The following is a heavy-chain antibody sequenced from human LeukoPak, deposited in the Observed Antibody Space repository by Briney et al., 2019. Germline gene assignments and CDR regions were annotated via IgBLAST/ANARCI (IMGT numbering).Heavy chain of an antibody. V-gene: IGHV4-34*01. CDR3: ARGRYTMVRGVIGRDTDYYYYSYMDV. Sequence: PSETLSLTCAVYGGSFSGYYWSWIRQPPGKGLEWIGSIYYSVRTYYNPSLKSRVTISVDTSKNQFSLKLSSVTAADTAVYYCARGRYTMVRGVIGRDTDYYYYSYMDVWGKGTTVTISS. D-gene: IGHD3-10*01. CDR2: IYYSVRT. J-gene: IGHJ6*03. CDR1: GGSFSGYY.